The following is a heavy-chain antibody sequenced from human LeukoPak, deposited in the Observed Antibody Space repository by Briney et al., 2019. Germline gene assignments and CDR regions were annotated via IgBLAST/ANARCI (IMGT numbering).Heavy chain of an antibody. CDR1: GFTFSNAW. J-gene: IGHJ4*02. CDR3: TVGFGELSEFDY. D-gene: IGHD3-10*01. Sequence: GGSLRLSCAASGFTFSNAWMSWVRQAPGKGLEWVGRIKSKTDGGTTDYAAPVKGRFTISRYDSKNTLYLQMNSLKTEDTAVYYCTVGFGELSEFDYWGQGTLVTVSS. CDR2: IKSKTDGGTT. V-gene: IGHV3-15*01.